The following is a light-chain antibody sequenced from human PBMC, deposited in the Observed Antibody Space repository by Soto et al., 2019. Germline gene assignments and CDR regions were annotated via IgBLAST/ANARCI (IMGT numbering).Light chain of an antibody. CDR2: GAS. V-gene: IGKV3-20*01. CDR3: QQYNDWPRT. Sequence: IVLTQSPGTLSLSPGEVATLSCRASQSISSSYLAWYQQKPGQAPRLLIYGASNRATAIPDRFSGSGSGTDFTLTISRLEPEDFAVYYCQQYNDWPRTFGQGTKVDIK. CDR1: QSISSSY. J-gene: IGKJ1*01.